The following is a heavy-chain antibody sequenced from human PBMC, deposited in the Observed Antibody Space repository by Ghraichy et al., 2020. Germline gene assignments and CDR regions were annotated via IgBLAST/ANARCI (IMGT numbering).Heavy chain of an antibody. V-gene: IGHV4-59*01. D-gene: IGHD3-22*01. CDR3: ATDSSSYYESFDY. CDR2: IYYTGTT. Sequence: SQTLSLTCNVSGGSIYSYYWSWIRQPPGKGLEWIGYIYYTGTTNNNPSLKSRVSMSVDTSRNQFSLKLSSVTAADTAVYYCATDSSSYYESFDYWGQGTPATVSS. CDR1: GGSIYSYY. J-gene: IGHJ4*02.